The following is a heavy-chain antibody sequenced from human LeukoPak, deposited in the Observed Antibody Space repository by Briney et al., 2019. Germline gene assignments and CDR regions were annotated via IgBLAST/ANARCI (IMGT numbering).Heavy chain of an antibody. D-gene: IGHD2-15*01. CDR1: GFTFSSYS. CDR2: ISTSSSYI. V-gene: IGHV3-21*04. Sequence: GGTLRLSCAASGFTFSSYSMNWVRQAPGKGLEWVSSISTSSSYIYYADSVKGRFTISRDNARNSLYLQMNSLRAEDTAVYYCARVLRYCSGGNCYSGGLGYMDVWGKGTTVTISS. J-gene: IGHJ6*03. CDR3: ARVLRYCSGGNCYSGGLGYMDV.